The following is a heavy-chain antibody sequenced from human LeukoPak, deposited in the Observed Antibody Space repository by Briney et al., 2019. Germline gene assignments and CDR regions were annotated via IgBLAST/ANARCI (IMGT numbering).Heavy chain of an antibody. V-gene: IGHV3-33*01. CDR2: IWYDGSNK. CDR3: ARARDGYRTDYFDY. CDR1: GFTFSSYG. Sequence: PGGSLRLSCAASGFTFSSYGMHWVRQAPGKGLEWVAVIWYDGSNKYYADSVKGRFTISRDNSKNTLYLQMNSLRAEDTAVYYCARARDGYRTDYFDYWGQGTLVTVS. D-gene: IGHD5-24*01. J-gene: IGHJ4*02.